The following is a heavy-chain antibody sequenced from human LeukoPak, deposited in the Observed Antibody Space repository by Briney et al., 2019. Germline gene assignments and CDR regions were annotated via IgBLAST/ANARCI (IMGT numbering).Heavy chain of an antibody. Sequence: ASVKVSCKASGYSFTSYGISWVRQAPGQGLEWMGWIGAYNGNTNYAQNLKGRVSMTTDTSTSTAYMELRSLRSDDTAVYYCARGIAAAGTSDAFDIWGQGTMVTVSS. J-gene: IGHJ3*02. V-gene: IGHV1-18*04. CDR1: GYSFTSYG. CDR2: IGAYNGNT. CDR3: ARGIAAAGTSDAFDI. D-gene: IGHD6-13*01.